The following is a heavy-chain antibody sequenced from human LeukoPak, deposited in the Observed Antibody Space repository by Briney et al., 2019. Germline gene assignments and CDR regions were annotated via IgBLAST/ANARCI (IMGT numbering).Heavy chain of an antibody. CDR3: TTRGYSGYDRGRDYYGMDV. J-gene: IGHJ6*02. V-gene: IGHV3-15*01. D-gene: IGHD5-12*01. Sequence: PGGSLRLFCAASGFTFSNAWVSWVRQAPGTGLESAVRIKSNTDGGTTDYAAPVKGRFTISRDDSKNTLYLQMNSLKTEDTAVYYCTTRGYSGYDRGRDYYGMDVWGQGTTVTVSS. CDR2: IKSNTDGGTT. CDR1: GFTFSNAW.